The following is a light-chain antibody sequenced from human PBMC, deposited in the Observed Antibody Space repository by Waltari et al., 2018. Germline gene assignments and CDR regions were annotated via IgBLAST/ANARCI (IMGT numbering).Light chain of an antibody. J-gene: IGKJ5*01. CDR1: QSVSNY. CDR3: QQRKFWPPIT. CDR2: DAS. V-gene: IGKV3-11*01. Sequence: EVGLTQSPATLSLSPGERATLSCRASQSVSNYLAWYQQKPGQAPRLLIYDASNRATGIPARFSGSGSGTDFTLTISSLEPEDFAVYYCQQRKFWPPITIGQGTRLESK.